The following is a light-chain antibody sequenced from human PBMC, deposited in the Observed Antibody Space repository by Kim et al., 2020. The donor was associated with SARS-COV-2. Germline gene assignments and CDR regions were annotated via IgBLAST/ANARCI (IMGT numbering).Light chain of an antibody. J-gene: IGLJ2*01. CDR3: GTWDTSLTAVV. CDR2: DNS. V-gene: IGLV1-51*01. Sequence: QSLLTQPPSVSAAPGQKVTISCSGSSSNIGNNYVSWYQQLPGKAPKLLIYDNSKRPSGIPDRFSGSKSDTSATLGITGLQTGDEGDYYCGTWDTSLTAVVFGGGTKLTVL. CDR1: SSNIGNNY.